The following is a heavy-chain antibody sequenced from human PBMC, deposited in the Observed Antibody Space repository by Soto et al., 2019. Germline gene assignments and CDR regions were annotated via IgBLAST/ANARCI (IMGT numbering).Heavy chain of an antibody. CDR2: TNPDSGDT. J-gene: IGHJ6*02. Sequence: GASVKVSCKASGYTFTGQYMHWVRQAPGQGLEWMGWTNPDSGDTKYAQKFQGRVTMTRDTSISTVYMELSRLKSDDTAVYYCARDRGNMVAIFHHYYGMDVWGQGTTVTVSS. D-gene: IGHD3-3*02. CDR3: ARDRGNMVAIFHHYYGMDV. V-gene: IGHV1-2*02. CDR1: GYTFTGQY.